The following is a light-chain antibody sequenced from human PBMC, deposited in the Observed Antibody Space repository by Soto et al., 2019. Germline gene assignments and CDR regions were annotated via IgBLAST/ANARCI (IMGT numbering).Light chain of an antibody. CDR1: QTMSSNY. V-gene: IGKV3-20*01. CDR3: QQYGSSPS. Sequence: EIVMTQSPATLSVSPGERATLSCRASQTMSSNYLAWYQQKPGQPPRLLIYGGSSRAAGIPDRFSGSGSGTDFTLTISRLEPEDFAVYYCQQYGSSPSFGGGTKVDIK. CDR2: GGS. J-gene: IGKJ4*01.